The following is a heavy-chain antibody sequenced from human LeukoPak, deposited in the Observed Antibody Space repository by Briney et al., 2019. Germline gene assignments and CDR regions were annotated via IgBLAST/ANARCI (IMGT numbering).Heavy chain of an antibody. V-gene: IGHV3-23*01. J-gene: IGHJ4*02. D-gene: IGHD2-21*01. Sequence: GGSLRLPCAASGFTFSSYAMSWVRQAPGKGLEWVSAISGSGGSTYYADSVKGRFTISRDNSKNTLYLQMNSLRAEDTAVYYCARDPVSLVVVSTFDYSGQGTLVTVST. CDR1: GFTFSSYA. CDR2: ISGSGGST. CDR3: ARDPVSLVVVSTFDY.